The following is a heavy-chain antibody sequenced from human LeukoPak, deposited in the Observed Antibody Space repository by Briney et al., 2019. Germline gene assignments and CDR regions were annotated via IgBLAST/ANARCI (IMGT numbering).Heavy chain of an antibody. CDR3: ARGVVGATRWFDP. J-gene: IGHJ5*02. V-gene: IGHV4-61*01. Sequence: SETLSLTCTVSGGSVRSGSFYWNWIRQPPGKGLEWIGYIYYSGSTNYNPSLKSRVTISVDTSKNQFSLKLSSVTAADTAVYYCARGVVGATRWFDPWGQGTLVTVSS. CDR2: IYYSGST. D-gene: IGHD1-26*01. CDR1: GGSVRSGSFY.